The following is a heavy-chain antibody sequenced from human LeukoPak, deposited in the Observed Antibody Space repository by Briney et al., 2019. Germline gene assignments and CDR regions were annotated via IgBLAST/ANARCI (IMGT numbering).Heavy chain of an antibody. Sequence: GGSLRLSCEASGFTFSSYEMNWVRQAPGKGLEWVSYISDSDNTIYYADSVKGRFTISRDNAKSSLYLQMNSLRAEDTAPYYCVRDRGTRGWYYDAFDIWGQGTMVTVSS. D-gene: IGHD6-19*01. V-gene: IGHV3-48*03. CDR3: VRDRGTRGWYYDAFDI. J-gene: IGHJ3*02. CDR1: GFTFSSYE. CDR2: ISDSDNTI.